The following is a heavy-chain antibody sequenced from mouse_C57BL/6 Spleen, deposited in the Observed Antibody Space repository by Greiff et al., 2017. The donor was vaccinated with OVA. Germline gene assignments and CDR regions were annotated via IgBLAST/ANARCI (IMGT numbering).Heavy chain of an antibody. D-gene: IGHD4-1*01. CDR3: ARERTGTVAY. V-gene: IGHV3-6*01. CDR2: ISYDGSN. Sequence: ESGPGLVKPSQSLSLTCSVTGYSITSGYYWNWIRQFPGNKLEWMGYISYDGSNNYNPSLKNRISITRDTSKNQFFLKLNSVTTEDTATYYCARERTGTVAYWGQGTLVTVSA. J-gene: IGHJ3*01. CDR1: GYSITSGYY.